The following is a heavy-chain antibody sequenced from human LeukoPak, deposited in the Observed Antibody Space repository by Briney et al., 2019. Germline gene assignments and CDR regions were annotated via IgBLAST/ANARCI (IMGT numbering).Heavy chain of an antibody. CDR2: IYDSGST. V-gene: IGHV4-31*03. CDR3: ARATFDSRGYYYEGEY. D-gene: IGHD3-22*01. Sequence: SETLSLTCTVSGGSISSGGYYWSWIRQHPGKGLEWIEYIYDSGSTNYNPSLKSRVTISVDTSKNQFSLKLSSVTAADTAVYYCARATFDSRGYYYEGEYWGQGTLVTVSS. CDR1: GGSISSGGYY. J-gene: IGHJ4*02.